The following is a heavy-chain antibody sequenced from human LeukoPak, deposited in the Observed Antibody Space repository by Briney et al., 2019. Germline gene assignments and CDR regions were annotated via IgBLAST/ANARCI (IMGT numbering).Heavy chain of an antibody. J-gene: IGHJ4*02. V-gene: IGHV3-15*01. CDR1: GFTFSNAW. CDR3: TTRRLYCTSSTCSRSQVGH. D-gene: IGHD2-2*01. CDR2: IKGKTAGGKP. Sequence: GGSLRPSCAAAGFTFSNAWMSWVRQAPGKGLEWVGRIKGKTAGGKPDYAAPVKGRFTISRDDSKDTLHLQLTSLKTEDTAVYYCTTRRLYCTSSTCSRSQVGHWGQGTLVTVSS.